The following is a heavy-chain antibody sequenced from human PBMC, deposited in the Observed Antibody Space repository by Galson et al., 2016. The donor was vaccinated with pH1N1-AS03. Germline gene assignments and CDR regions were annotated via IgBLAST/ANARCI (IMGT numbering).Heavy chain of an antibody. CDR2: IIPLSGTT. J-gene: IGHJ4*02. CDR3: ARDLGGGIIKEAY. Sequence: SVKVSCKASGGTFAGFAISWVRQARGQGLEWVGGIIPLSGTTNYAQKFQGRVTMTTDTSTSTAYMELRSLRSDDTAVFYCARDLGGGIIKEAYWGQGTLVTVSS. D-gene: IGHD3-10*01. CDR1: GGTFAGFA. V-gene: IGHV1-69*05.